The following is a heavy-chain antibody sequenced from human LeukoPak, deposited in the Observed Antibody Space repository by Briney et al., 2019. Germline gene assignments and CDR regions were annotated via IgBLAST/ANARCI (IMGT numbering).Heavy chain of an antibody. CDR1: GFTFSSYA. D-gene: IGHD1-26*01. Sequence: GRSLRLSCAASGFTFSSYAMHWVRQAPGKGLEWVSYISSSGSTIYYADSVKGRFTISRDNAKNSLCLQMNSLRAEDTAVYYCARSLVVGATYPYHWGQGTLVTVSS. CDR3: ARSLVVGATYPYH. CDR2: ISSSGSTI. V-gene: IGHV3-48*04. J-gene: IGHJ5*02.